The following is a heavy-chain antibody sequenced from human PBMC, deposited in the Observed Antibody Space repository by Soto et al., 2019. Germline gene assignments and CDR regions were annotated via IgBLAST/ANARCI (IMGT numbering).Heavy chain of an antibody. CDR3: ARDYYGSGSRFDY. J-gene: IGHJ4*02. CDR1: GGSITNYY. CDR2: IYSNGDT. Sequence: PSETLSLTCTVSGGSITNYYWTWIRQPAGKGLEWIGRIYSNGDTNYNPSLKSRITMSVDTSKNQFSLNLSSVTAADTAVYYCARDYYGSGSRFDYWGKGTLVTVSS. V-gene: IGHV4-4*07. D-gene: IGHD3-10*01.